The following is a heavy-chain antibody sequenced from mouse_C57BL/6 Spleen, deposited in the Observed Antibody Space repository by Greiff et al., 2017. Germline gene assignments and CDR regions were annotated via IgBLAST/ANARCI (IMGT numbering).Heavy chain of an antibody. CDR3: ARPHYYDYDGYYAMDY. CDR1: GYAFSSSW. CDR2: IYPGDGDN. Sequence: QVQLQQSGPELVKPGASVKISCKASGYAFSSSWMNWVKQRPGKGLEWIGRIYPGDGDNNYNEKFTGKATLTADTSSSTAYMQLSSLTSEDSAVYFYARPHYYDYDGYYAMDYGGQGTSVTVSS. D-gene: IGHD2-4*01. V-gene: IGHV1-82*01. J-gene: IGHJ4*01.